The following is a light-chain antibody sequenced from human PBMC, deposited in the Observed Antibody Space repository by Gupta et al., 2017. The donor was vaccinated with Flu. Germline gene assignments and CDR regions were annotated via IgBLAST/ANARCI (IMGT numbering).Light chain of an antibody. V-gene: IGKV2-28*01. CDR2: LGS. J-gene: IGKJ1*01. Sequence: DIVMTQSPLSLPVTPGEPASISCRSSQSLLHSNGYNYLDWYLQKPGQSPQLLIYLGSNLASGVPDRFSVSGSGTDFTLKISRVEAEDVGVYYCMQALQTPPTFGQGTKVEIK. CDR3: MQALQTPPT. CDR1: QSLLHSNGYNY.